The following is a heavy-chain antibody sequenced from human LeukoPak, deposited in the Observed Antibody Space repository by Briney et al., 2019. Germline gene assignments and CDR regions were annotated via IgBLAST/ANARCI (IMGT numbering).Heavy chain of an antibody. D-gene: IGHD1-26*01. V-gene: IGHV3-7*01. CDR1: GFTVSSNY. J-gene: IGHJ4*02. Sequence: PGGPLRLSCAASGFTVSSNYMSWARQGPGKGLEWVANIKPDGSEKYYVDSVKGRFTISRDNAKNSLYLQMTSLRADDTAVYYCTKYEDSGSYWGQGTLVTVSA. CDR2: IKPDGSEK. CDR3: TKYEDSGSY.